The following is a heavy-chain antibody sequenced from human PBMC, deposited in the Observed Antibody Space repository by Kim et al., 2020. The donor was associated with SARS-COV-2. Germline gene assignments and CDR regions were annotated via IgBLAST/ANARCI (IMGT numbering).Heavy chain of an antibody. Sequence: GGSLRLSCTASGFDFSSYGMTWVRQAPGKGLEWVANINQDGSDTYYVDSVKGRFTISRNNAQNSLYLQMNSLRGEDTAVYYCGGGGRPDSRGQRTLFADS. J-gene: IGHJ4*02. CDR3: GGGGRPDS. CDR2: INQDGSDT. D-gene: IGHD2-15*01. V-gene: IGHV3-7*01. CDR1: GFDFSSYG.